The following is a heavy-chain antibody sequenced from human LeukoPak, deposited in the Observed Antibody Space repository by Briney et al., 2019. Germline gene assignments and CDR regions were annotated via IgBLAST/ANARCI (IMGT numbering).Heavy chain of an antibody. CDR1: GGTFSSYA. V-gene: IGHV1-69*05. Sequence: SVNVSFKSSGGTFSSYAISWVRQAPGQGLEWMGRIIPIFGTANYAQKFQGRVTITTDESTSTAYMELSSLRSEDTAVYYCARALYYYDSSGYYPGNFQHWGQGTLVTVSS. CDR3: ARALYYYDSSGYYPGNFQH. CDR2: IIPIFGTA. D-gene: IGHD3-22*01. J-gene: IGHJ1*01.